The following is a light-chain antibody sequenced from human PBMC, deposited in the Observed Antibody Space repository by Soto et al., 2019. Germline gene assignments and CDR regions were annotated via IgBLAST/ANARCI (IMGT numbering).Light chain of an antibody. CDR3: QQSFAGPQT. J-gene: IGKJ1*01. CDR1: QSIATF. V-gene: IGKV1-39*01. Sequence: QMTQSPSSLSASVGDRVTITCRASQSIATFLNWYQQRLGKAPKLLIYAAPDLKSGVPSRFSGSGSGTDFTRTISSLQPEDFATYYCQQSFAGPQTFGQGTKVEI. CDR2: AAP.